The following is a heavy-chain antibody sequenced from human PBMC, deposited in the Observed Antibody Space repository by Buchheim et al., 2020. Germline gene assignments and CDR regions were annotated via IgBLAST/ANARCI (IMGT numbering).Heavy chain of an antibody. J-gene: IGHJ6*02. CDR1: GGSFSGYY. Sequence: QVQLQQWGAGLLKPSETLSLTCAVYGGSFSGYYWSWIRQPPGKGLEWIGEINHSGSTNYNPSLKSRVNISVDTSKNPLSLKLSSVTAADTAVYYCARVMRRSRGMDVWGQGTT. CDR2: INHSGST. D-gene: IGHD2-2*01. V-gene: IGHV4-34*01. CDR3: ARVMRRSRGMDV.